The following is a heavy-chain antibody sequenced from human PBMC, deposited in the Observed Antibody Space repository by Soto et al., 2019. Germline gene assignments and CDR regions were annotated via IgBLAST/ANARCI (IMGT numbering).Heavy chain of an antibody. J-gene: IGHJ6*03. CDR2: INHSGST. Sequence: SETLSLTCAVYGGSFSGYYWSWIRQPPGKGLEWIGEINHSGSTNYNPSLKSRVTISVDTSKNQFSLKLSSVTAADTAVYYCARGSIVVVPAALRYYYYYYMDVWGKGTTVTVSS. V-gene: IGHV4-34*01. D-gene: IGHD2-2*01. CDR1: GGSFSGYY. CDR3: ARGSIVVVPAALRYYYYYYMDV.